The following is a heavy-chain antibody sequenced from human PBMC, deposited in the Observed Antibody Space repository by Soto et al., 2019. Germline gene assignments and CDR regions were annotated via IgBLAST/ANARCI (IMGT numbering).Heavy chain of an antibody. CDR2: IYWDDDK. Sequence: QITLKESGPTLVKPTQTLTLTCTFSGFSLSTSGVGVGWIRQPPGKALEWLALIYWDDDKRYSPSLKSRLTITKDTSKTQVVLTMTNMDPVDTATYYCAHYIVATIHAEFWGQGTLVTVSS. D-gene: IGHD5-12*01. CDR1: GFSLSTSGVG. J-gene: IGHJ4*02. V-gene: IGHV2-5*02. CDR3: AHYIVATIHAEF.